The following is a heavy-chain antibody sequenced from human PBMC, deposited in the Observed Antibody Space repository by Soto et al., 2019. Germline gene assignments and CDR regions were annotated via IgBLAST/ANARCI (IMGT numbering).Heavy chain of an antibody. V-gene: IGHV3-74*01. CDR1: RFSLCDHC. J-gene: IGHJ5*02. CDR2: LCHDGTIA. CDR3: ERDYYTSGSYGWFDP. D-gene: IGHD3-10*01. Sequence: GGSLRLSCASSRFSLCDHCLHWVRQDPGKGLVWLSRLCHDGTIAIYSDSVKGRFSISRDIAKNTLYLQMTSLRAADTALYFFERDYYTSGSYGWFDPWGQGSLVTVSS.